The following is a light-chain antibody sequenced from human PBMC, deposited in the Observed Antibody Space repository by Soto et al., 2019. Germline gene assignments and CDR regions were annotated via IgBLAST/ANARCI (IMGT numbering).Light chain of an antibody. J-gene: IGKJ3*01. V-gene: IGKV1-33*01. Sequence: IQLTQSPASLAASVCDGGTITCQASLHINDCVNWYQQKPGKAPKLLIYDASTLETGVPSRFSGRGSGREFTFTISSLQPEDVATYFCQQYDSLFSFGPGTKVDIK. CDR2: DAS. CDR1: LHINDC. CDR3: QQYDSLFS.